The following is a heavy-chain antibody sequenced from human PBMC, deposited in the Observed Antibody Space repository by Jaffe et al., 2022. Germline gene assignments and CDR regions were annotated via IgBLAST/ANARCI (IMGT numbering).Heavy chain of an antibody. Sequence: EVQLVESGGVVVQPGGSLRLSCAASGFTFDDYTMHWVRQAPGKGLEWVSLISWDGGSTYYADSVKGRFTISRDNSKNSLYLQMNSLRTEDTALYYCAKGIGYSSGWYPGDYWGQGTLVTVSS. CDR3: AKGIGYSSGWYPGDY. CDR2: ISWDGGST. D-gene: IGHD6-19*01. J-gene: IGHJ4*02. CDR1: GFTFDDYT. V-gene: IGHV3-43*01.